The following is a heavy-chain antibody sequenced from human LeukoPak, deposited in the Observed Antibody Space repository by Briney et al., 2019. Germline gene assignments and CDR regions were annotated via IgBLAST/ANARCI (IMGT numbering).Heavy chain of an antibody. CDR1: GFTFSSYA. Sequence: PGGSLRFSCAASGFTFSSYAMSWVRQAPGKGLEWVSAISGSGGSTYYADSVKGRFTISRDNSKNTLYLQMNSLRAEDTAVYYCAKTSWAVAARGWFDYWGQGTLVTVSS. CDR2: ISGSGGST. J-gene: IGHJ4*02. V-gene: IGHV3-23*01. CDR3: AKTSWAVAARGWFDY. D-gene: IGHD6-19*01.